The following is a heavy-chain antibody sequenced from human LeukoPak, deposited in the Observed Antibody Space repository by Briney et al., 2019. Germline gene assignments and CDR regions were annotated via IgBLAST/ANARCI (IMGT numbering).Heavy chain of an antibody. CDR1: GFTFSSYG. Sequence: GGSLRLSCAASGFTFSSYGIHWVRQAPGKGLEWVSVISKNGDTTYYADSVKGRFTISRDNSKNTLYLQMNSLRAEDTAVYYCAKAHNSLWFGELFSYFDYWGQGTLVTVSS. CDR3: AKAHNSLWFGELFSYFDY. D-gene: IGHD3-10*01. J-gene: IGHJ4*02. CDR2: ISKNGDTT. V-gene: IGHV3-23*01.